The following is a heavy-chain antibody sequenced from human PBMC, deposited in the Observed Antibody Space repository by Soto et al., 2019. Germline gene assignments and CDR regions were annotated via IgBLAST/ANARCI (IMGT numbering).Heavy chain of an antibody. CDR2: INHSGST. V-gene: IGHV4-34*01. CDR1: GGSFSGYY. CDR3: ARERGGRYYVDY. D-gene: IGHD1-26*01. J-gene: IGHJ4*02. Sequence: QVQLQQWGAGLLKPSETLSLTCAVYGGSFSGYYWSWIRQPPGKGLGWVGEINHSGSTNYNPSRMSRVTISVDTPKNQFSRKLSSVTAADTDVYYCARERGGRYYVDYWGQGTLVTVSS.